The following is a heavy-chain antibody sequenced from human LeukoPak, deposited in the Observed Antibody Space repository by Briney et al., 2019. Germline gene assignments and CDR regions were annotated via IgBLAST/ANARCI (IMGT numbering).Heavy chain of an antibody. V-gene: IGHV3-30-3*01. J-gene: IGHJ4*02. CDR2: ISYDGSNK. CDR3: AKDSDSWSGYHTLDY. D-gene: IGHD3-3*01. Sequence: GGSLRLSCAASGFTFSSFAMHWVRQAPGKGLEWVAVISYDGSNKYYADSVKGRFTISRDNSKNTVYLQMNSLRAEDTAVFYCAKDSDSWSGYHTLDYWGQGTLVTVSS. CDR1: GFTFSSFA.